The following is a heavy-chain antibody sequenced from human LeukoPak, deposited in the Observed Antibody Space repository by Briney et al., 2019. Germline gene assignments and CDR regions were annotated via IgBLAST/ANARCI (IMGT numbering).Heavy chain of an antibody. V-gene: IGHV3-53*01. Sequence: PGGSLRLSCAASGFTVSKNYMSSVRRAAGKGLEWVALIYSAGGTYYADSVKGRFTISRDNSKNTLHLQMNSLRAEDTAVYYCVRNSGELGAWGQGTLVTVSS. CDR2: IYSAGGT. CDR3: VRNSGELGA. CDR1: GFTVSKNY. D-gene: IGHD2-21*01. J-gene: IGHJ5*02.